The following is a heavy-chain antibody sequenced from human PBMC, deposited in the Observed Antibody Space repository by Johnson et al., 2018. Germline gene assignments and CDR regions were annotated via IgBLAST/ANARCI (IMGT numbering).Heavy chain of an antibody. Sequence: QVQLVQSGAEVKKPGSSVKVSCKASGGTFSSYAISWVRQAPGQGLEWMGGIIPIFGTANYAQKFQGRVTITADESTSTAYMELSSLRSEDTAVYYCARLNWFGEWAPPNAFDIWGQGTMVTVSS. D-gene: IGHD3-10*01. CDR2: IIPIFGTA. J-gene: IGHJ3*02. V-gene: IGHV1-69*01. CDR3: ARLNWFGEWAPPNAFDI. CDR1: GGTFSSYA.